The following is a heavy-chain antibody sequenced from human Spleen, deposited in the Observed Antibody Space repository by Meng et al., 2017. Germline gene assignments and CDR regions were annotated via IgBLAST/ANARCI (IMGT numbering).Heavy chain of an antibody. CDR1: GFTFSSYA. Sequence: GGSLRLSCAASGFTFSSYAMSWVRQAPGKGLEWVSGIGGSGGSTYYAASVKGRFTISRDNSKNTLYLQMNSLRAEDTAVYYCAKDPYYYDSSGYYVANAFDIWGQGTMVTVSS. J-gene: IGHJ3*02. CDR3: AKDPYYYDSSGYYVANAFDI. D-gene: IGHD3-22*01. CDR2: IGGSGGST. V-gene: IGHV3-23*01.